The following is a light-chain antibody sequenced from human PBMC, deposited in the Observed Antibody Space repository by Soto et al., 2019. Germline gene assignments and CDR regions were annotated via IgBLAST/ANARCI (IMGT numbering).Light chain of an antibody. CDR2: AAS. V-gene: IGKV1-27*01. CDR3: QKYNSAPWT. Sequence: DIQMTQPPSSLSASVGDRVTITCRASQGISNSLAWYQQKPGNVPKLLIYAASTLQSGVPSRFSGSGSGTDFTLTISGLQPEDVATYYCQKYNSAPWTFGQGTKVEIK. J-gene: IGKJ1*01. CDR1: QGISNS.